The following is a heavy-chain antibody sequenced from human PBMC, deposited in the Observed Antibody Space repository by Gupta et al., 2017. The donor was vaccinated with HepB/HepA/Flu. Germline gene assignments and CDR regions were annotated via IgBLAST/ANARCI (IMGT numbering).Heavy chain of an antibody. CDR3: ARDSSSAYYYYGMDV. Sequence: QVQLVQSGAEVKRPGAAVTVSCKASGYSFSSYYINWVRQAPGQGLEWMGWMNPKSGDTGYAQRFQGRVTMTGDTSITTAYMELSSLKFEDTAVYYCARDSSSAYYYYGMDVWGQGTTVTVSS. D-gene: IGHD6-6*01. CDR2: MNPKSGDT. V-gene: IGHV1-8*01. J-gene: IGHJ6*02. CDR1: GYSFSSYY.